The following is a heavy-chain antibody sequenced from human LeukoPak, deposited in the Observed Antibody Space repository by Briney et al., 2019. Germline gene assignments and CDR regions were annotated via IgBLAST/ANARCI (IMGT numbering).Heavy chain of an antibody. J-gene: IGHJ3*02. CDR2: ISSSSSYI. D-gene: IGHD2-2*01. CDR3: ARAGGYCSSTSCYGDAFDI. Sequence: GGSLRLSCAASGFTFSSYSMNWVRQAPGKGLEWVSSISSSSSYIYYADSVKGRFTISRDNAKNSLYLQMNSLRAEDTAVYYCARAGGYCSSTSCYGDAFDIWGQGTMVTVSS. CDR1: GFTFSSYS. V-gene: IGHV3-21*01.